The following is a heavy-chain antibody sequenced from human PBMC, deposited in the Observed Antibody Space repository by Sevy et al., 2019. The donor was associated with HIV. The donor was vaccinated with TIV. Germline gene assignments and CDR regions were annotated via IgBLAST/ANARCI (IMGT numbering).Heavy chain of an antibody. CDR2: IKSKTDGGTT. Sequence: GGSLRLSCAASGFTFSNAWMSWVRQAPGKGLEWVGRIKSKTDGGTTDYAAPVKGRFTISRDDSKNMLYLQMNSLKTEDTAVYYCTTAQYYYDSSGYGSPWGQGTLVTVSS. J-gene: IGHJ5*02. V-gene: IGHV3-15*01. CDR1: GFTFSNAW. D-gene: IGHD3-22*01. CDR3: TTAQYYYDSSGYGSP.